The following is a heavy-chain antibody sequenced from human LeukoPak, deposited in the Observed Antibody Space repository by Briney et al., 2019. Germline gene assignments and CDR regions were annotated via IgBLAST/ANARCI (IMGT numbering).Heavy chain of an antibody. CDR3: ARDYSSPGNFDY. J-gene: IGHJ4*02. CDR1: GFTFSSYS. CDR2: ISSSSSYI. V-gene: IGHV3-21*01. D-gene: IGHD6-13*01. Sequence: GGSLRLSCAASGFTFSSYSMTWVRQAPGKGLEWVSSISSSSSYIYYADPVKGRFTISRDNAKNSLYLQMNSLRAEDTAVYYCARDYSSPGNFDYWGQGTLVTVSS.